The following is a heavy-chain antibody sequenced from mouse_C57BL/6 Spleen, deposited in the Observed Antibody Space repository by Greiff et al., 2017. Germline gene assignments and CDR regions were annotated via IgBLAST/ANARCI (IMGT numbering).Heavy chain of an antibody. CDR2: IYPGSGNT. Sequence: QVHVKQSGPELVKPGASVKISCKASGYSFTSYYIHWVKQRPGQGLEGIGWIYPGSGNTKYNEKFKGKATLTADTSSSTAYMQLSSLTSEDSAVYYCARWDNFFDYWGQGTTLTVSS. CDR3: ARWDNFFDY. D-gene: IGHD3-3*01. CDR1: GYSFTSYY. J-gene: IGHJ2*01. V-gene: IGHV1-66*01.